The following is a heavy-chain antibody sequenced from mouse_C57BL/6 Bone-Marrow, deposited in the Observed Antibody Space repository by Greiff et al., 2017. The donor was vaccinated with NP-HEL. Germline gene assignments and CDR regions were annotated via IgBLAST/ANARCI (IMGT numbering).Heavy chain of an antibody. J-gene: IGHJ1*03. D-gene: IGHD1-1*01. Sequence: QVQLQQPGAELVRPGTSVKLSCKASGYTFTSYWMHWVKQRPGQGLEWIGVIDPSDSYTNYNQKFKGKATLTVDTFSSTAYMQLSSLTSEDSAVYYCARGSSWSDWYFDVWGTGTTVTVSS. V-gene: IGHV1-59*01. CDR2: IDPSDSYT. CDR1: GYTFTSYW. CDR3: ARGSSWSDWYFDV.